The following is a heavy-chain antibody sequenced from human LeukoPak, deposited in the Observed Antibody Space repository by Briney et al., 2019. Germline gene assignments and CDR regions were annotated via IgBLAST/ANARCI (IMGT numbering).Heavy chain of an antibody. Sequence: PGGSLRLSCAASGFTFSTYVMNWVRQAPGKGLEWVSTISDSGGSTYYADSVKGRFTISRDNSKSTLYLQMNSLRAEDTAVYYCGRYYVMYVWGQGTSVTVSS. CDR1: GFTFSTYV. CDR3: GRYYVMYV. V-gene: IGHV3-23*01. J-gene: IGHJ6*02. CDR2: ISDSGGST.